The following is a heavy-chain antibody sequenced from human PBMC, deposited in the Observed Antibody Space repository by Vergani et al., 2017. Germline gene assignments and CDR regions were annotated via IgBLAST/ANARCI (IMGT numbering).Heavy chain of an antibody. Sequence: VQLVESGGGLVQPGGSLRLSCSASGFTFTSYAMHWVRQAPGKGLEYVSAISSNGGSTYYADSVKGRFTISRDNSKNTFYLQMSSLRAEDTAVYYCVKDVRWLQFTYFDYWGQGTLVTVSS. V-gene: IGHV3-64D*06. J-gene: IGHJ4*02. CDR3: VKDVRWLQFTYFDY. D-gene: IGHD5-24*01. CDR1: GFTFTSYA. CDR2: ISSNGGST.